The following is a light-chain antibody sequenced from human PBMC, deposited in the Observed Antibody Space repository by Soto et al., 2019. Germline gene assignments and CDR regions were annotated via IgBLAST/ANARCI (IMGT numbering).Light chain of an antibody. Sequence: DIQMTQSPSSLSASVGDRVTITCRASQSISTYLNWYQQKLGNAPKLLISGASSLQGGVPSRFSGSGSGTDFTLTISSLQPEDFATYYCQQGSFTLTFGGGTKVDIK. CDR3: QQGSFTLT. J-gene: IGKJ4*01. CDR1: QSISTY. CDR2: GAS. V-gene: IGKV1-39*01.